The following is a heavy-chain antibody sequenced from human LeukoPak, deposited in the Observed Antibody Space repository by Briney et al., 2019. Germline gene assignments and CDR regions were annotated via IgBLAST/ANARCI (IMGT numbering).Heavy chain of an antibody. Sequence: GGSLRLSCAASGFTFSNFAMTWIRQAPGKGLEWVSGISGSGGSTYYADSVKGRFTSSRDNSKNTLYLQMNRLRAEDTAVYYCAKDGGAVGFWEFEYWGQGTLVTASS. J-gene: IGHJ4*02. CDR3: AKDGGAVGFWEFEY. D-gene: IGHD3-10*01. V-gene: IGHV3-23*01. CDR1: GFTFSNFA. CDR2: ISGSGGST.